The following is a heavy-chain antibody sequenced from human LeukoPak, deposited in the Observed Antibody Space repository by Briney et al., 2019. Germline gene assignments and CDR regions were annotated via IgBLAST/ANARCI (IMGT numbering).Heavy chain of an antibody. CDR2: IYPGDSDT. Sequence: GESLKISRKGSGYSFTSYWIGWVRQMPGKGLEWMRIIYPGDSDTRYSPSFRGQVTISADKSISTAYLQWSSLKASDTAMYYCARHRYSYDPGYYFDYWGQGTLVTVSS. D-gene: IGHD5-18*01. V-gene: IGHV5-51*01. CDR3: ARHRYSYDPGYYFDY. J-gene: IGHJ4*02. CDR1: GYSFTSYW.